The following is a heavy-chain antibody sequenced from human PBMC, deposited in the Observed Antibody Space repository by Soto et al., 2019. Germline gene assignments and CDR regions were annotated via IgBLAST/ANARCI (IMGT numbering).Heavy chain of an antibody. CDR1: GGTFNIYS. D-gene: IGHD3-22*01. Sequence: QVQLVQSGADVKKPGSSVKVSCTASGGTFNIYSISWVRQAPGQGLEWMGGIIPLFGTAYYAQEFQGRVTITADESTSTAYMELSSLRSEDTAVYFCARGASTHYYDSSGYYKGPRDYWGQGTLVTVSS. CDR3: ARGASTHYYDSSGYYKGPRDY. J-gene: IGHJ4*02. CDR2: IIPLFGTA. V-gene: IGHV1-69*01.